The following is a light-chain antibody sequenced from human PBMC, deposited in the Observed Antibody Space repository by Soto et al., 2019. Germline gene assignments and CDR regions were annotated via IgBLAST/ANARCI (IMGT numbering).Light chain of an antibody. V-gene: IGLV2-14*01. Sequence: QSALTQPASVSGSPGQSITISCTGTSSEVGGYNYVSWYQQHPGKAPKLMIYDVSYRPSGVSNRFSGSKSGNTASLTISGLQAEDEADYYCTSYTSSSTLEVFGGGTKLTVL. J-gene: IGLJ2*01. CDR2: DVS. CDR1: SSEVGGYNY. CDR3: TSYTSSSTLEV.